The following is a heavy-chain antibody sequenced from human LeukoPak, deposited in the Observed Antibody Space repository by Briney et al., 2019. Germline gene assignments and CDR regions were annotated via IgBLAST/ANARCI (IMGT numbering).Heavy chain of an antibody. J-gene: IGHJ4*02. V-gene: IGHV1-2*02. D-gene: IGHD3-22*01. CDR3: ASPNADYYDSSGSTGFDY. CDR2: INPNSGGT. CDR1: GYTFTGYY. Sequence: GASVKVSCKASGYTFTGYYMHWVRQAPGQGLEWMGWINPNSGGTNYAQKFQGRVTMTRDTSISTAYMELSRLRSDDTAVYYCASPNADYYDSSGSTGFDYWGQGTLVTVSS.